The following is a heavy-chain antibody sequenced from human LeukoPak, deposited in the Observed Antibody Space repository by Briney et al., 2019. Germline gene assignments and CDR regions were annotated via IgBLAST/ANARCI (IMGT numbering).Heavy chain of an antibody. Sequence: SETLSLTCAVYGGSSSGYYWSWIRQPPGKGLEWIGEINHSGSTNYNPSLKSRVTISVDTSKNQFSLKLSSVTAADAAVYYCARGYCSSTSCQGRGFDPWGQGTLVTVSS. CDR2: INHSGST. CDR1: GGSSSGYY. CDR3: ARGYCSSTSCQGRGFDP. J-gene: IGHJ5*02. D-gene: IGHD2-2*01. V-gene: IGHV4-34*01.